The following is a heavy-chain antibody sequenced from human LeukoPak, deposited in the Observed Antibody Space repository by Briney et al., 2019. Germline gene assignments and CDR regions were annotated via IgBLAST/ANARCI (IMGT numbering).Heavy chain of an antibody. CDR3: ARVALSNSGSWYVDYFDY. CDR2: IYYSGST. V-gene: IGHV4-39*07. CDR1: GGSISSSSYY. D-gene: IGHD6-13*01. Sequence: MPSETLSLTCTVSGGSISSSSYYWGWIRQPPGKGLEWIGSIYYSGSTYYNPSLKSRVTISVDTSKNQFSLKLSSVTAADTAVYYCARVALSNSGSWYVDYFDYWGQGTLVTVSS. J-gene: IGHJ4*02.